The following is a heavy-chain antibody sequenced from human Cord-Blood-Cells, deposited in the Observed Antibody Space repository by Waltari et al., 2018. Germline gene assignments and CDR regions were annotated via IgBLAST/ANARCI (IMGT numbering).Heavy chain of an antibody. CDR3: ARGRNGQQLVPHFDY. D-gene: IGHD6-13*01. Sequence: QVQLQESGPGLVKPSETLSLTCTVSGGSISSHYWSWIRQPPGKGLEWIGYIYYSGSSNYTPSRKSRVTISVDTSKNQFSLKLSSVTAADTAVYYCARGRNGQQLVPHFDYWGQGTLVTVSS. V-gene: IGHV4-59*11. J-gene: IGHJ4*02. CDR1: GGSISSHY. CDR2: IYYSGSS.